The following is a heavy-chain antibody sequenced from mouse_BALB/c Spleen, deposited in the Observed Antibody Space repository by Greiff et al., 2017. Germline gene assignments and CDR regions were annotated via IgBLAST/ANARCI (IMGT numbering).Heavy chain of an antibody. J-gene: IGHJ3*01. Sequence: EVQRVESGGGLVKPGGSLKLSCAASGFTFSSYTMSWVRQTPEKRLEWVATISSGGSYTYYPDSVKGRFTISRDNAKNTLYLQMSSLKSEDTAMYYCTREGGNYRNWFAYWGQGTLVTVSA. CDR2: ISSGGSYT. CDR1: GFTFSSYT. CDR3: TREGGNYRNWFAY. D-gene: IGHD2-1*01. V-gene: IGHV5-6-4*01.